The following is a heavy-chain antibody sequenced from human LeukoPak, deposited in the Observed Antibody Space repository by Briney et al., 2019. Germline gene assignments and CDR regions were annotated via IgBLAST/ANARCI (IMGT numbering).Heavy chain of an antibody. CDR2: IIPIFGTA. CDR1: GGTFSSYA. V-gene: IGHV1-69*13. J-gene: IGHJ6*02. Sequence: ASVKVSCKASGGTFSSYAISWVRQAPGQGLEWMGGIIPIFGTANYAQKFRGRVTITADESTSTAYMELSSLRSEDTAVYYCARDGETLNSGSYYPPYYGMDVWGQGTTVTVSS. D-gene: IGHD1-26*01. CDR3: ARDGETLNSGSYYPPYYGMDV.